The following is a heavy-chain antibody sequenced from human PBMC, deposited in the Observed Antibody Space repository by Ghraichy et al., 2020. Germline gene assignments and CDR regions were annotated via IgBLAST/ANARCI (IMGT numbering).Heavy chain of an antibody. V-gene: IGHV4-4*09. D-gene: IGHD4-17*01. CDR2: IRPGGST. Sequence: ETLSLTCTVSGDSISSYYWNWIRQTPGRGLEWIANIRPGGSTNYNPSLKSRVTLSVDTSLNHFSLMLKSVTAADTAVYYCARRGDYALAFLDYWGQGLLVSVSS. CDR1: GDSISSYY. J-gene: IGHJ4*02. CDR3: ARRGDYALAFLDY.